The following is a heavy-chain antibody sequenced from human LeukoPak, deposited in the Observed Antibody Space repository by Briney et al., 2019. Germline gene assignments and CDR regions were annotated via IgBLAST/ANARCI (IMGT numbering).Heavy chain of an antibody. V-gene: IGHV1-46*01. D-gene: IGHD4-17*01. CDR2: INPSGGST. J-gene: IGHJ6*02. Sequence: ASVKVSCKASGYTFTSYYMHWVRQAPGRGLEWMGIINPSGGSTSYAQKFQGRVTMTRDTSTSTVYMELSSLRSEDTAVYYCARESTVTNYYYGMDVWGQGTTVTVSS. CDR1: GYTFTSYY. CDR3: ARESTVTNYYYGMDV.